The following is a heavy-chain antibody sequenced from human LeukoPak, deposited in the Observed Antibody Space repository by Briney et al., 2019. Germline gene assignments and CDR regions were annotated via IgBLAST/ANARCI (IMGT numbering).Heavy chain of an antibody. V-gene: IGHV3-21*01. CDR2: ISSSGSYI. J-gene: IGHJ5*02. Sequence: RGSLRLSCAASGFTFSSYSMNWVRQAPGKGLEWVSSISSSGSYIYYADSVKGRFTISRDNAKNSLYLQMNSLRAEDTAVYYCAREGRARYSSGWYRWFDPWGQGTLVTVSS. CDR1: GFTFSSYS. D-gene: IGHD6-19*01. CDR3: AREGRARYSSGWYRWFDP.